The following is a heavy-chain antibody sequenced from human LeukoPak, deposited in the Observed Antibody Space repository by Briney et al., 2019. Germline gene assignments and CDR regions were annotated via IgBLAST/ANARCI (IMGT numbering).Heavy chain of an antibody. Sequence: PSQTLSLTCAVSGGSISSGGYSWSWIRQPPGKGLEWIGYIYHSGSTYYNPSLKSRVTISVDRSKNQFSLKLSSVTAADTAVYYCARTMSSNEYFQHWGQGTLVTVSS. CDR3: ARTMSSNEYFQH. CDR2: IYHSGST. J-gene: IGHJ1*01. V-gene: IGHV4-30-2*02. D-gene: IGHD2-2*01. CDR1: GGSISSGGYS.